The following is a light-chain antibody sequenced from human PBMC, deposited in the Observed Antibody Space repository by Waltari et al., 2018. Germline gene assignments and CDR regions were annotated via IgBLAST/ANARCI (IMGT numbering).Light chain of an antibody. CDR1: QSVRSSY. Sequence: EIVLTQSPGTLSLSPGERATLSCRASQSVRSSYLAWYQQKPGQAPRLLIHDASRRAPGIPDRFSGSGSGTDFTLTISSLQAEDVAVYFCQQFYSTPPTFGQGTKLEIK. CDR2: DAS. CDR3: QQFYSTPPT. V-gene: IGKV3-20*01. J-gene: IGKJ1*01.